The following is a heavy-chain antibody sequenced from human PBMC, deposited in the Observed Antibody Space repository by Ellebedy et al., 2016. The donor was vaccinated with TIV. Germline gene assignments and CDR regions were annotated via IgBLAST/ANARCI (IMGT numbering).Heavy chain of an antibody. CDR2: IYYSGST. J-gene: IGHJ5*02. CDR1: GGSISGYY. D-gene: IGHD6-6*01. V-gene: IGHV4-59*01. Sequence: MPSETLSLTCTVSGGSISGYYWSWIRQPPGKGLEWMGYIYYSGSTNYNPSLKSRVSISVDTSKKQFSLKLSSVTAADTAVYYCARAEFTSSNWFDPWGQGTLVTVSS. CDR3: ARAEFTSSNWFDP.